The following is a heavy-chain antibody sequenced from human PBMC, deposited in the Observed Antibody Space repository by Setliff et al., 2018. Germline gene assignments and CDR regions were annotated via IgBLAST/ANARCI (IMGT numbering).Heavy chain of an antibody. D-gene: IGHD3-3*01. J-gene: IGHJ6*03. V-gene: IGHV4-39*07. CDR1: GGSISSSSYY. CDR3: ARAGPYYDFWSGYYRTMDV. CDR2: IYYSGST. Sequence: KSSETLSLTCTVSGGSISSSSYYWGWIRQPPGKGLEWIGSIYYSGSTYYNPSLKSRVTISVDTSKNQFSLRLSSVTAADTAVYYCARAGPYYDFWSGYYRTMDVWGKGTTVTVSS.